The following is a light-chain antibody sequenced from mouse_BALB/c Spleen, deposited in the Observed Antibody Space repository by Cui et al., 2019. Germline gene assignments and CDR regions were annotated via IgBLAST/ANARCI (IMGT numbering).Light chain of an antibody. CDR1: ENIYSN. V-gene: IGKV12-46*01. Sequence: DIQMTQSPASLSVSVGETVTITCRASENIYSNLAWYQQKQGKSPQLLVYAATNLADGVPSRFSGSGSGTQYSLKINSLQSEDFGSYHCQHFWGTPFTFGSGTKLEIK. CDR3: QHFWGTPFT. CDR2: AAT. J-gene: IGKJ4*01.